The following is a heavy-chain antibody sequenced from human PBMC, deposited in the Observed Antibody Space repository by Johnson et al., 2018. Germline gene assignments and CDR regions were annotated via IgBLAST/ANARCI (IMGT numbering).Heavy chain of an antibody. CDR2: IDHSGST. J-gene: IGHJ1*01. CDR3: ARRGDYDEGYFHH. D-gene: IGHD4-17*01. Sequence: QVQLQQWGAGLLKPSETLSLTCAVFGGSFSAYDWSWIRQPPGQGLAWIGEIDHSGSTLFNPSLKSRVTMSVDTSKNQFSLTLSSVTAADTAVYYCARRGDYDEGYFHHWGQGTPVTVSS. CDR1: GGSFSAYD. V-gene: IGHV4-34*01.